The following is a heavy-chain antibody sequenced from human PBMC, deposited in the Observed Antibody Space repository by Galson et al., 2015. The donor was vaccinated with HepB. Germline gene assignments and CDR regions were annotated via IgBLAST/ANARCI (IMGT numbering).Heavy chain of an antibody. V-gene: IGHV1-18*01. J-gene: IGHJ5*02. CDR1: GYTLSSYG. CDR2: ISGYNGNT. Sequence: SVKVSCKASGYTLSSYGFSWVRQAPGQGLEWMGWISGYNGNTYYAPRLQGRVTMTTDSSTSTAYMELRSLRSDDTAVYYCVRDRRRSSWFDHWGQGTLLTVSS. D-gene: IGHD6-13*01. CDR3: VRDRRRSSWFDH.